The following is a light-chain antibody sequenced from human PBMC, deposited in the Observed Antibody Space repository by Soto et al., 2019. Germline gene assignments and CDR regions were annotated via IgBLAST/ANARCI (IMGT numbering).Light chain of an antibody. CDR1: QSVSSSY. Sequence: EIVLTQSPGTLSLSPGERATLSCRASQSVSSSYLAWYQHKRGQAPRLLIYGASSRATGIPDRFSGSGSGTDFTLTLSRLEPEDFALYYCQQYVSSTLTFGGGTKVEIK. CDR3: QQYVSSTLT. J-gene: IGKJ4*01. CDR2: GAS. V-gene: IGKV3-20*01.